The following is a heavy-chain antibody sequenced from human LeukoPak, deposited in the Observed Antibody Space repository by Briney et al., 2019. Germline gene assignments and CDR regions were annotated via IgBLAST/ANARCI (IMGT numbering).Heavy chain of an antibody. CDR1: GFTFISYA. CDR2: LSGNAGRP. D-gene: IGHD5-18*01. V-gene: IGHV3-23*01. J-gene: IGHJ4*02. Sequence: GGSLRLSCAASGFTFISYAMSWVRQAPGKGLEWVSSLSGNAGRPYYADSVKGRFTISRDNSKNTLYLRMNSLRAEDTAVYFCVNGYTYGQYWGQGTLVTVSS. CDR3: VNGYTYGQY.